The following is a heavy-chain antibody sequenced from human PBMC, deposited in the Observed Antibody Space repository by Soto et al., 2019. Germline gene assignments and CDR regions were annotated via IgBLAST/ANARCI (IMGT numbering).Heavy chain of an antibody. CDR1: GFPFTNYW. V-gene: IGHV3-74*01. CDR2: ISPDGSDV. CDR3: ACWGHIVPEAPSDFVR. D-gene: IGHD2-21*01. J-gene: IGHJ4*02. Sequence: PGGSLRLSCAASGFPFTNYWMNWVRQTPGKGLMWVSRISPDGSDVGYADSVEGRFTVSRDNAKNTLYLQMHSLRAEDTAMYYCACWGHIVPEAPSDFVRWGQGTLVTVSS.